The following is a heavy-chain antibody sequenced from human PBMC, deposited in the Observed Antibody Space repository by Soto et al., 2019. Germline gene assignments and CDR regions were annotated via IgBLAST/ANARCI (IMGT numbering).Heavy chain of an antibody. Sequence: QVQLVQSGAEVEKPGASVKVSCKASGFNFITYGINWVRQAPGQGLEWMGWISAYNGNTNYAQKLQGRVTMTTDTATTTAYMELRSLRSDDTAVDYCARGYCSGGSCPYGVDVWGQGTTVTVSS. J-gene: IGHJ6*02. CDR3: ARGYCSGGSCPYGVDV. CDR1: GFNFITYG. V-gene: IGHV1-18*01. CDR2: ISAYNGNT. D-gene: IGHD2-15*01.